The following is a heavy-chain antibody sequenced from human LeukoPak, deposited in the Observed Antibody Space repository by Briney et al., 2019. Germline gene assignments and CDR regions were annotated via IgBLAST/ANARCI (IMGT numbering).Heavy chain of an antibody. CDR1: GFTFSSYS. J-gene: IGHJ4*02. CDR3: ARDRIAAAGHFDY. D-gene: IGHD6-13*01. CDR2: ISSSSSYI. Sequence: GGSLRLSCVASGFTFSSYSMNWVRQAPGKGLEWVSSISSSSSYIYYADSVKGRFTISRDNAKNSLYLQMNSLRAEDTAVYYCARDRIAAAGHFDYWGQGTLVTVSS. V-gene: IGHV3-21*01.